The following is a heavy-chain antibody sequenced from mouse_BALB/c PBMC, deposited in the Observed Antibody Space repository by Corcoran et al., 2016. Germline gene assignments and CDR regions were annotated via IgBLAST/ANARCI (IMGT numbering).Heavy chain of an antibody. CDR2: IYWDDDK. CDR1: GFSLSTSGMG. V-gene: IGHV8-12*01. CDR3: ARRAPGGYYAMDY. J-gene: IGHJ4*01. Sequence: QVTLKESGPGILQPSQTLSLTCSFSGFSLSTSGMGVSWIRQTSGKGLEWLAHIYWDDDKRYNPSLKSRLTISKDTSRNQVFLKITSVDTADTATYYCARRAPGGYYAMDYWGQGTSVTFSS.